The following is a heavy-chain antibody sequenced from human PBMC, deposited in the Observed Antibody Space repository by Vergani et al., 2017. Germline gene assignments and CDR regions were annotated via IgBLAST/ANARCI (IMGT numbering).Heavy chain of an antibody. CDR2: ISGSGGFT. CDR1: GFTFTNFA. V-gene: IGHV3-23*01. CDR3: AKDNVPGYYDSSGYCDY. Sequence: EVQLLESGGTLVQPGGSLRLSCAASGFTFTNFAMTWVRQAPGEGLEWVSGISGSGGFTYYADSVKGRFTISRDNSKNTMFLQKNNLRAEDTAVYYCAKDNVPGYYDSSGYCDYWGQGTLVTVSS. J-gene: IGHJ4*02. D-gene: IGHD3-22*01.